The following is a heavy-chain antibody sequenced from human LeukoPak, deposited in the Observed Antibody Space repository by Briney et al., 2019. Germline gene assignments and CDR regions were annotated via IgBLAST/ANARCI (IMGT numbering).Heavy chain of an antibody. J-gene: IGHJ3*02. D-gene: IGHD6-19*01. V-gene: IGHV4-34*01. CDR1: GESFSNFY. CDR2: INHRGSA. Sequence: SSETLSLTCAVFGESFSNFYWNWIRQPPGKGLEWIGEINHRGSANYNPSLKSRVTMSVDTSKNQISLKMSSVTAADTAVYYCARPKAGYSSTDAFDIWGQGTMVIVSS. CDR3: ARPKAGYSSTDAFDI.